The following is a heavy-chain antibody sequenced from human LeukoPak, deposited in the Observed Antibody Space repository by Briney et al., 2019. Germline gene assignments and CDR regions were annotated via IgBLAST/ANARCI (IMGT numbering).Heavy chain of an antibody. Sequence: SETLSLTCAVSGYSTTSGYYWGWIRQPPGKALEWITSMYHSGNTYYNPSLKSRVTISIDTSKKQFSLKLSSVTAADTAVYYCARMADWPWAYFDYWGQGNLVTVSS. CDR1: GYSTTSGYY. CDR2: MYHSGNT. V-gene: IGHV4-38-2*01. J-gene: IGHJ4*02. D-gene: IGHD3-9*01. CDR3: ARMADWPWAYFDY.